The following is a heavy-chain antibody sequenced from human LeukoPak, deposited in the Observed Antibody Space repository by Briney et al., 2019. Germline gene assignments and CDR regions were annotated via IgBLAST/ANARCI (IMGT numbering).Heavy chain of an antibody. Sequence: PSGTLSLTCAVYGGSFSGYYWSWIRQPPGKGLEWIGEINHSGSTNYNPSLKSRVTISVDTSKNQFSLKLSSVTAADTAVYYCARGGGGGFDYWGQGTQVTVSS. V-gene: IGHV4-34*01. CDR3: ARGGGGGFDY. J-gene: IGHJ4*02. CDR1: GGSFSGYY. CDR2: INHSGST. D-gene: IGHD2-15*01.